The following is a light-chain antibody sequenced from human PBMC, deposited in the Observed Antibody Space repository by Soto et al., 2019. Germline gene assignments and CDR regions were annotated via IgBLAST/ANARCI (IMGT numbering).Light chain of an antibody. CDR2: GAS. Sequence: DIQMTQSPSSLSASVGDRVIITCRASQGISNYLAWYQQKPGKVPNVLIYGASTLQSGVPSRFSGSGSGTDFTLTISSLQPEDVATYYCQKYDSATFTFGPGTKVDIK. V-gene: IGKV1-27*01. CDR1: QGISNY. J-gene: IGKJ3*01. CDR3: QKYDSATFT.